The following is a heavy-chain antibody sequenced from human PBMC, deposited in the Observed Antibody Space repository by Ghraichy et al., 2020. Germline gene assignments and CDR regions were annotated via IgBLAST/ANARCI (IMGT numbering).Heavy chain of an antibody. CDR3: ARVGYSGYEFDY. CDR2: ICYSGSP. V-gene: IGHV4-31*03. J-gene: IGHJ4*02. Sequence: SETLSLTCTVSRGSISSNDYCWSWIRQHPGKGLEWIAYICYSGSPYYNPSLKSRLAIPVDTSKNQFSLKLSSVTAADTAVYYCARVGYSGYEFDYWGQGTLVTVSS. CDR1: RGSISSNDYC. D-gene: IGHD5-12*01.